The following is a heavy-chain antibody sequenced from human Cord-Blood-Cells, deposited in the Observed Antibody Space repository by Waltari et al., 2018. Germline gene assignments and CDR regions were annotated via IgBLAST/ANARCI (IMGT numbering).Heavy chain of an antibody. CDR2: INHRGST. J-gene: IGHJ4*02. Sequence: QVQLQQWGAGLLKPSETLSLTCAVYGGSFSGYYWSWIRQPPGKGLEWIGEINHRGSTNYNPSLKSRVTISVDTSKNQFSLKLSSVTAADTAVYYCARGRGAARHFDYWGQGTLVTVSS. V-gene: IGHV4-34*01. D-gene: IGHD6-6*01. CDR1: GGSFSGYY. CDR3: ARGRGAARHFDY.